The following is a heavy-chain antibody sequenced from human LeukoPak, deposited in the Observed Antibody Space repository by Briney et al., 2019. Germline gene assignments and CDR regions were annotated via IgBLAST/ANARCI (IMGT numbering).Heavy chain of an antibody. CDR3: ARGVTTVDY. D-gene: IGHD4-17*01. CDR1: GFTFSNFA. J-gene: IGHJ4*02. CDR2: IWYDGSNK. V-gene: IGHV3-33*01. Sequence: GGSLRLSCVASGFTFSNFAMHWVRQAPGKGLEWVAVIWYDGSNKYYADSVKGRFTISRDNSKNTLYLQMNSLTAEDTAVYYCARGVTTVDYWGQGTLVTVSP.